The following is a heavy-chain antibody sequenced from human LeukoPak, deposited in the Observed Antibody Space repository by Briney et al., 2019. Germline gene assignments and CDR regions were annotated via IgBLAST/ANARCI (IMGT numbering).Heavy chain of an antibody. V-gene: IGHV1-69*05. J-gene: IGHJ3*02. Sequence: ASVKVSCKASGGTFSSYAISWVRQAPGQGLEWMGGIIPIFGTANYAQKFQGRVTITTDESTSTAYMELSSLRSEDTAVYYCARDYYERNHGDAFDIWGQGTMVTVSS. CDR2: IIPIFGTA. D-gene: IGHD3-22*01. CDR3: ARDYYERNHGDAFDI. CDR1: GGTFSSYA.